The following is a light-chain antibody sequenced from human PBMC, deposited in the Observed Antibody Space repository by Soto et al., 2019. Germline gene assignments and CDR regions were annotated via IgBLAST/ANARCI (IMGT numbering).Light chain of an antibody. J-gene: IGLJ2*01. Sequence: QSALTQPASVSGSPGQSITISCTGTGSDVGGYNYVSWYQQHPGKVPKLMIYDVSNRPSGVSNRFSGSKSGNTASLTISGLQAEDEADYYCSSYTSSSTPVVFGGGTKVTVL. CDR2: DVS. CDR1: GSDVGGYNY. CDR3: SSYTSSSTPVV. V-gene: IGLV2-14*01.